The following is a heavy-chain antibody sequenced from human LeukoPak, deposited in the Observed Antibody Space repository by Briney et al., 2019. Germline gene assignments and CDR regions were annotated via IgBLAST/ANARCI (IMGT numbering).Heavy chain of an antibody. D-gene: IGHD6-13*01. J-gene: IGHJ4*02. V-gene: IGHV1-18*01. CDR3: ARFEDGSSWPWPGLDY. CDR1: GYTFTGFA. CDR2: ISAYNGGT. Sequence: ASVTVSFTASGYTFTGFAISWVRQAPGQGLEWMGWISAYNGGTNYAQSVQGRVTMTTDTATSTVYMELRSLRTDDTAIYYCARFEDGSSWPWPGLDYWGQGTLVTVSS.